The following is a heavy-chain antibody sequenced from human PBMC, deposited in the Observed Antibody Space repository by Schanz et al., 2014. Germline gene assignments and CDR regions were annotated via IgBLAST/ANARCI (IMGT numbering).Heavy chain of an antibody. CDR1: GASISSRDFY. CDR3: ATNMVQGTISDAFDI. Sequence: QVQLQESGPGLVKPSQTLSLTCTVSGASISSRDFYWSWIRQFPGKGLEWIGEINHSGNNYYNPSLKSRVTISVDTSKNQFSLKLTSVTAADTAVYYCATNMVQGTISDAFDIWGQGTMVTVSS. J-gene: IGHJ3*02. V-gene: IGHV4-31*03. D-gene: IGHD3-10*01. CDR2: INHSGNN.